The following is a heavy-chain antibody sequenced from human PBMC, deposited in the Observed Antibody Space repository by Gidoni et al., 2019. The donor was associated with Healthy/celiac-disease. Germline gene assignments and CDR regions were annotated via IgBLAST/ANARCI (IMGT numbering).Heavy chain of an antibody. J-gene: IGHJ4*02. V-gene: IGHV1-24*01. CDR3: ATVTASGVAAAHYFDY. CDR2: FDPEDGET. CDR1: GYTLTELS. Sequence: QVQLVQSGAEVKKPGASVKVSCKVSGYTLTELSMHWVRQAPGKGLEWMGGFDPEDGETIYAQKFQGRVTMTEDTSTDTAYMELSSLRSEDTAVYYCATVTASGVAAAHYFDYWGQGTLVTVSS. D-gene: IGHD6-13*01.